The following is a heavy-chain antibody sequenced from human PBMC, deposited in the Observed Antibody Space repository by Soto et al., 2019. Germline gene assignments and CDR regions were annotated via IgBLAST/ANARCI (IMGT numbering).Heavy chain of an antibody. CDR2: IYWDDDK. V-gene: IGHV2-5*02. J-gene: IGHJ3*02. Sequence: QITLKESGPTLVKPTQTLTLTCTFSGFSLITSGVGVGWIRQPPGKALEWLALIYWDDDKRYSPSLKSRLTITKDISKNQVVLTMTNMDPVDTATYYCAHRQYSSSANDAFDIWGQGTMVTVSS. CDR3: AHRQYSSSANDAFDI. D-gene: IGHD6-6*01. CDR1: GFSLITSGVG.